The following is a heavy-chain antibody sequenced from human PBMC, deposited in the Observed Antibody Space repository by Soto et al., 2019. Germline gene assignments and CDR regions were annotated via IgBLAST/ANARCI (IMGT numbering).Heavy chain of an antibody. CDR2: ISYDGTNK. J-gene: IGHJ3*01. V-gene: IGHV3-30*04. CDR3: ARDNTGLYPAACDV. CDR1: GFIFSDYV. D-gene: IGHD2-8*02. Sequence: QVQLVQSGGGVVQPGTSLRLSCAASGFIFSDYVMYWFRQTPGKGLEWMAVISYDGTNKHYANSVKGRFFISRDYSNNTLHLQMGSLRPEASAIYYCARDNTGLYPAACDVWGRGTLVAVSS.